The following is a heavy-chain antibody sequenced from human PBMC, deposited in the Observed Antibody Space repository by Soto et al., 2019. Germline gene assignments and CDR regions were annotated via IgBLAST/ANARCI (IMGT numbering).Heavy chain of an antibody. CDR1: GGSVSSGSYY. J-gene: IGHJ6*02. D-gene: IGHD2-8*01. CDR2: IYYSGST. CDR3: ARDRAGIGNCTNGVCYFGYYGMDV. Sequence: SETLSLTCTVSGGSVSSGSYYWSWIRQPPGRGLEWIGYIYYSGSTNYNPSLKSRVTISVDTSKDQFSLKLSSVTAADTAVYYCARDRAGIGNCTNGVCYFGYYGMDVWGQGTTVTVSS. V-gene: IGHV4-61*01.